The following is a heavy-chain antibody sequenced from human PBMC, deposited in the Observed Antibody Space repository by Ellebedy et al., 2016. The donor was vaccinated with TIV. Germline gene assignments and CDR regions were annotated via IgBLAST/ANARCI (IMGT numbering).Heavy chain of an antibody. J-gene: IGHJ4*02. D-gene: IGHD2/OR15-2a*01. CDR3: ARHNSGYVDY. CDR2: IYYSGST. CDR1: GGSISSYY. Sequence: MPSETLSLTCTVSGGSISSYYWSRIRQPPGKGLEWIGYIYYSGSTNYNPSLKSRVTISVDTSKNQFSLKLSSVTAADTAVYYCARHNSGYVDYWGQGTLVTVSS. V-gene: IGHV4-59*08.